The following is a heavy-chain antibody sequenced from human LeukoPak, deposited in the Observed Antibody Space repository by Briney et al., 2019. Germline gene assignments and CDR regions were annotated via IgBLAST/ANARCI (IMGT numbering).Heavy chain of an antibody. CDR1: GFTFSSYG. Sequence: PGGSLRLSCAASGFTFSSYGMSWVRQAPGKGLEWVSAISGSGGSTYYADSVKGRFTISRDNSKNTLYLQMNSLRAEDTAVYYCAEDVGATPFSRYYYYMDVWGKGTTVTISS. D-gene: IGHD1-26*01. V-gene: IGHV3-23*01. CDR2: ISGSGGST. CDR3: AEDVGATPFSRYYYYMDV. J-gene: IGHJ6*03.